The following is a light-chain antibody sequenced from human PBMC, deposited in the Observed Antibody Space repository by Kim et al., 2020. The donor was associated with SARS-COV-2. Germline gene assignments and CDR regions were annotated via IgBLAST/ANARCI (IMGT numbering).Light chain of an antibody. CDR3: QQYNNWPLT. Sequence: VSPGERATLSCRAGQGVSSNLAWYQQKPGQAPRLLIYDASTRATSIPTRFSGSGSGTEFTLTISSLQSEDFAVYYCQQYNNWPLTFGGGTKVDIK. CDR1: QGVSSN. V-gene: IGKV3-15*01. CDR2: DAS. J-gene: IGKJ4*01.